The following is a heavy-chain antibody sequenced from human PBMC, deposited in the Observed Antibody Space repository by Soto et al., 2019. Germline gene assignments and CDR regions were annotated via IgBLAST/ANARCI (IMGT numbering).Heavy chain of an antibody. J-gene: IGHJ4*02. V-gene: IGHV3-23*01. CDR3: AKDRTPDYYGSGSYYPNDY. CDR1: GFTFSSYA. CDR2: ISGSGGST. Sequence: GGSLRLSCAASGFTFSSYAMSWVRQAPGKGLEWVSAISGSGGSTYYADSVKGRFTISRDNSKNTLYLQMNSLRAEDTAVYYCAKDRTPDYYGSGSYYPNDYWGQGTLVTVSS. D-gene: IGHD3-10*01.